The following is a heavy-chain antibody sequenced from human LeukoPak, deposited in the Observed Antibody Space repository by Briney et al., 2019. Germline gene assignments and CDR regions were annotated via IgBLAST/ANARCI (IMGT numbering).Heavy chain of an antibody. J-gene: IGHJ4*02. D-gene: IGHD3-9*01. Sequence: KAGGSLRPSCAASGFTFSSYSMNWVRQAPGKGLEWVSSISSSSSYIYYADSVKGRFTISRDNAKNSLYLQMNSLRAEDTAVYYCARDQPSGSIFDWRTGPTTDFDYWGQGTLVTVSS. CDR2: ISSSSSYI. CDR1: GFTFSSYS. V-gene: IGHV3-21*01. CDR3: ARDQPSGSIFDWRTGPTTDFDY.